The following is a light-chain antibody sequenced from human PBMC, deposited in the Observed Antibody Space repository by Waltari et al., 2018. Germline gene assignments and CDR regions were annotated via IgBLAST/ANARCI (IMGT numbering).Light chain of an antibody. Sequence: SYELTQPSSVSVSPGQTARIPCPGDVLAGKHVRWFQQKPGQAPVLVIYKDSERPSGIPERFSGSSSGTTVTLTISGAQVEDDGDYYCYSATDNNRFGGGTKLTVL. CDR1: VLAGKH. V-gene: IGLV3-27*01. J-gene: IGLJ2*01. CDR3: YSATDNNR. CDR2: KDS.